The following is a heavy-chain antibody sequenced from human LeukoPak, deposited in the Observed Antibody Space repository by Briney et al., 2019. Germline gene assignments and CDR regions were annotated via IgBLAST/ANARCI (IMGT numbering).Heavy chain of an antibody. CDR3: ARGVVPAARSPMDV. CDR1: GGTFSSYA. D-gene: IGHD2-2*01. V-gene: IGHV1-69*13. Sequence: SVTVSCKASGGTFSSYAISWVRQAPGQGLEWMGGIIPIFGTANYAQKFQGRVTITADESTSTAYMELSSLRSEDTAVYYCARGVVPAARSPMDVWGQGTTVTVSS. J-gene: IGHJ6*02. CDR2: IIPIFGTA.